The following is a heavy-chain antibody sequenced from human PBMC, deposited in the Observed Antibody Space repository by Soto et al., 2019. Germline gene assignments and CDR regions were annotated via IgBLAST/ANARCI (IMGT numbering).Heavy chain of an antibody. CDR1: GFTFSSYA. Sequence: PGGSLRLCCAASGFTFSSYAMSGVRQAPGKGLEWVSAISVSGGSTYYADSVKGRFTISRDNSKNTLYLQMNSLRAEDTAVYYCANGSRFDPWGQGTLVTVSS. V-gene: IGHV3-23*01. CDR2: ISVSGGST. D-gene: IGHD3-10*01. CDR3: ANGSRFDP. J-gene: IGHJ5*02.